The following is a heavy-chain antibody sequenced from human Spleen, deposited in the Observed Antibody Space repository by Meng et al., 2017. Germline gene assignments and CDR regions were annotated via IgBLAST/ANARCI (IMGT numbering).Heavy chain of an antibody. Sequence: EVRLGRSGGGLVQPWGSLKFSGVGSGVSFSGSPIHWVRQTSEKGLEWIGRIETKYSSYATSYVASVRGRFTISRDDSINTAYLQMNSLKTEDTALYYCTIYTSGHIWGQGTMVTVSS. D-gene: IGHD6-19*01. CDR1: GVSFSGSP. CDR3: TIYTSGHI. J-gene: IGHJ3*02. V-gene: IGHV3-73*02. CDR2: IETKYSSYAT.